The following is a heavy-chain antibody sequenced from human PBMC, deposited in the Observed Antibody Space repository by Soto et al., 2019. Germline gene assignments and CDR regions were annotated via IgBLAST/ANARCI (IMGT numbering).Heavy chain of an antibody. CDR2: IYYSGST. J-gene: IGHJ6*02. Sequence: QVQLQESGPGLVKPSETLSLTCTVSGGSISSYYWSWIRQPPGKGLEWIGYIYYSGSTNYNPSLKSRVTISVDTSKNQFSLKLSSVTAADTAVYYCARIYPILLDYYGMDVWGQGTTVTVSS. V-gene: IGHV4-59*01. CDR1: GGSISSYY. CDR3: ARIYPILLDYYGMDV. D-gene: IGHD2-15*01.